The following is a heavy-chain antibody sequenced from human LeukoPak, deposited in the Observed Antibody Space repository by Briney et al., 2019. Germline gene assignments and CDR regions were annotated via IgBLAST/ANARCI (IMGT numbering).Heavy chain of an antibody. J-gene: IGHJ6*03. V-gene: IGHV3-23*01. CDR1: GFTFSSYG. CDR3: AKRAYSGYEYYMDV. Sequence: PGGSLRLSCAASGFTFSSYGMSWVRQAPGKGLEWVSAISGSGGSTYYADSVKGRFTISRDNSKNTLYLQMNSLRAEDTAVYYCAKRAYSGYEYYMDVWGKGTTVTVSS. D-gene: IGHD1-26*01. CDR2: ISGSGGST.